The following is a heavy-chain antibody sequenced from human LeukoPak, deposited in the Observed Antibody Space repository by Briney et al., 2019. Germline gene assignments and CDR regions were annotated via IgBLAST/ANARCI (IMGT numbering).Heavy chain of an antibody. CDR1: GYTFTSYA. CDR2: INTNTGNP. CDR3: AREFRRIRPYGMDV. Sequence: EASVTVSCKASGYTFTSYAMNWVRQAPGQGLEWMGWINTNTGNPTYAQGFTGRFVFSLDTSVSTAYLQISSLKAEDTAVYYCAREFRRIRPYGMDVWGQGTTVTVSS. V-gene: IGHV7-4-1*02. J-gene: IGHJ6*02. D-gene: IGHD2-21*01.